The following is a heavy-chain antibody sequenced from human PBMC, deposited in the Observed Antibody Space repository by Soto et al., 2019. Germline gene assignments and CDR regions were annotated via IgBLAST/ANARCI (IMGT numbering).Heavy chain of an antibody. CDR2: IYWDDDK. CDR1: EFSLSTSGVA. CDR3: ARGVPFDY. Sequence: QITLKESGPTLLKPTETLTLTCTFSEFSLSTSGVAVGWIRQPPGKALEWLALIYWDDDKRYSPSLKTRLTITKDTSKNQVVLTMTNMDPADTATYYCARGVPFDYWGQGTLVTVSS. J-gene: IGHJ4*02. D-gene: IGHD3-10*01. V-gene: IGHV2-5*02.